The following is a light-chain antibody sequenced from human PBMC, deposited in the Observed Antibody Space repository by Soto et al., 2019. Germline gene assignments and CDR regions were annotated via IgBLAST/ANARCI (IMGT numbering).Light chain of an antibody. J-gene: IGLJ1*01. CDR3: SSFRV. V-gene: IGLV2-8*01. Sequence: QSVLTQPPSASGSPGQSVTISCTGTSSDVGGYNYVSWYQQHPGKAPKLMIYEASKRPSGVPDRFSGSKSGNTASLTVSGLQAEDEADYYCSSFRVFGTGTKVTVL. CDR1: SSDVGGYNY. CDR2: EAS.